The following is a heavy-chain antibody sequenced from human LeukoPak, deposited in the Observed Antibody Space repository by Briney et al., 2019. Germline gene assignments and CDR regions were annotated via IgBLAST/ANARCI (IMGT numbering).Heavy chain of an antibody. V-gene: IGHV1-2*02. CDR3: ARAGHNSDSGGYDY. CDR2: INPNIGDT. J-gene: IGHJ4*02. Sequence: GGLVKVSCKPSGYTFIEHSIHWVRQAPGQGLESMGWINPNIGDTNYAQQFQGRVTMTRDTSSSTAYMELSRLRSDDTAVYYCARAGHNSDSGGYDYWGQGTLVTVSS. D-gene: IGHD3-22*01. CDR1: GYTFIEHS.